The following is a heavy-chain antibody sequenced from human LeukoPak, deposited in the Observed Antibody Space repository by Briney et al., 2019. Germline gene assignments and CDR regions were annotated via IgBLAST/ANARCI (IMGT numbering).Heavy chain of an antibody. CDR1: GFTFSSYA. J-gene: IGHJ6*02. CDR2: ISYDGSNK. CDR3: ARDYKDGMDV. V-gene: IGHV3-30-3*01. Sequence: PGRSLRLSCAASGFTFSSYAMHWVRQAPGKGLEWVAVISYDGSNKYYADSVKGRFTISRDNSKNTLYLQMNSLRAEDTAVYYCARDYKDGMDVWGQGTTVTVSS. D-gene: IGHD1-1*01.